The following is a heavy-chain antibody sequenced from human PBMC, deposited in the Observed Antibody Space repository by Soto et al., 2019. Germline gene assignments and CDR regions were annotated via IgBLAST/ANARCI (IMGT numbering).Heavy chain of an antibody. Sequence: LRLSCTASGITFSHFWMSWVRQAPGKGLEWVASVNQDGTEKYYVDSVKGRFTISRDNAQKSLSLQMNNVRADDTALYYCAREAPPFGSGIYSNCWGQGTMVTVSS. CDR3: AREAPPFGSGIYSNC. CDR2: VNQDGTEK. CDR1: GITFSHFW. J-gene: IGHJ4*02. D-gene: IGHD3-10*01. V-gene: IGHV3-7*03.